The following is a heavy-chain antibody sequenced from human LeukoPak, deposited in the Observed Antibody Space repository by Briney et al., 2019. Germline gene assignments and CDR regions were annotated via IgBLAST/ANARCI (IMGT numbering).Heavy chain of an antibody. Sequence: GGSLRLSCAASGFTFSSYGMHWVRRAPGKGLEWVAFIRYDGSNKYYADSVKGRFTISRDNSKNTLYLQMNSLRAEDTAVYYCAKDTYKTGLFDYWGQGTLVTVSS. CDR3: AKDTYKTGLFDY. CDR2: IRYDGSNK. D-gene: IGHD1-1*01. V-gene: IGHV3-30*02. CDR1: GFTFSSYG. J-gene: IGHJ4*02.